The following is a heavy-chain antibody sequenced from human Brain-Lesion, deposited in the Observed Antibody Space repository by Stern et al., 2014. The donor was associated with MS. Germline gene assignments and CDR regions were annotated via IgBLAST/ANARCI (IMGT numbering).Heavy chain of an antibody. CDR1: GSIFTVYY. CDR2: INPNTGGT. CDR3: ARDQRGITIFGVVTDYYYLGMDV. Sequence: QVQLMQPGAEVKKPGASVKVSCQTSGSIFTVYYIHWVRPAPGQGLEWMAWINPNTGGTKYAQKFQGRVTMSRDTSISTAYVELSSLTSDDTAVYYCARDQRGITIFGVVTDYYYLGMDVWGQGTTVTVSS. D-gene: IGHD3-3*01. V-gene: IGHV1-2*02. J-gene: IGHJ6*02.